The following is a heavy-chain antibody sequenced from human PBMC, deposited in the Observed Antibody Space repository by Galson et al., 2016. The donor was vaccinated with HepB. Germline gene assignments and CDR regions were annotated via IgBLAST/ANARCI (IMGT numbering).Heavy chain of an antibody. D-gene: IGHD2-2*01. V-gene: IGHV3-48*01. Sequence: SLRLSCAASGFTFSSYSINWVRQAPGKGLEWVSYITKSRGTINYADSVKGRFTISRDNVNNLAFLQMNSLRVEDTAIYYCVQGSTAPAVWGKGTTVTVSS. CDR1: GFTFSSYS. J-gene: IGHJ6*04. CDR3: VQGSTAPAV. CDR2: ITKSRGTI.